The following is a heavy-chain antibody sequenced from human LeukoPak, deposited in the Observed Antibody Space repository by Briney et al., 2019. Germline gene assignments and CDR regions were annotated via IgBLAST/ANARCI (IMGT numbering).Heavy chain of an antibody. D-gene: IGHD6-6*01. J-gene: IGHJ4*02. V-gene: IGHV4-39*01. CDR3: ARQSRRSSSGFDY. CDR2: IYYSGST. Sequence: SETLSLTSTGSAGSISSRSYDWGWIRQPPGTRLEFNGSIYYSGSTYYNPSLKSRVTISVDTSKNQFSLKLSSVTAADTAVYYCARQSRRSSSGFDYWGQGTLVTVSS. CDR1: AGSISSRSYD.